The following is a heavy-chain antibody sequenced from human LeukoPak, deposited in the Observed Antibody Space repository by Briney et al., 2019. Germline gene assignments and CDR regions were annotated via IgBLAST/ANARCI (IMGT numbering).Heavy chain of an antibody. V-gene: IGHV1-18*01. CDR3: ARPSTKGSSWYFDY. Sequence: ASVKVSCKASGYTFTSYGISWVRQAPGQGLEWMGWISAYNGNTNYAQKLQGRVTMTTDASTGTAYMELRSLRSDDTAVYYCARPSTKGSSWYFDYWGQGTLVTVSS. D-gene: IGHD6-13*01. J-gene: IGHJ4*02. CDR2: ISAYNGNT. CDR1: GYTFTSYG.